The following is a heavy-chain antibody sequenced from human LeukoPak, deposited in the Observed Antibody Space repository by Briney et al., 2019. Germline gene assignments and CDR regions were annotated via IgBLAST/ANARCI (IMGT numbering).Heavy chain of an antibody. CDR3: ARDRTAMVTPYFDY. V-gene: IGHV3-48*01. Sequence: GGSLRLSCAASGFTFSSYSTNWVRQAPGKGLEWVSYISSSSSTIYYADSVKGRFTISRDNAKNSLYLQMNSLRAEDTAVYYCARDRTAMVTPYFDYWGQGTLVTVSS. CDR1: GFTFSSYS. D-gene: IGHD5-18*01. CDR2: ISSSSSTI. J-gene: IGHJ4*02.